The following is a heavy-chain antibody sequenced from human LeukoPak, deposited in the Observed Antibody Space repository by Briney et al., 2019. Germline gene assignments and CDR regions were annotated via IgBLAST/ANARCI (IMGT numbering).Heavy chain of an antibody. D-gene: IGHD3-22*01. Sequence: SETLSLTCTVSGGSISSGDYYWSWIRQPPGKGLEWIGYIYYSGSTYYNPSLKSRVTISVDTSKNQFSLKLSSVTAADTAVYYCAREGGGSGYYYWGQGTLVTVS. J-gene: IGHJ4*02. CDR3: AREGGGSGYYY. V-gene: IGHV4-30-4*08. CDR1: GGSISSGDYY. CDR2: IYYSGST.